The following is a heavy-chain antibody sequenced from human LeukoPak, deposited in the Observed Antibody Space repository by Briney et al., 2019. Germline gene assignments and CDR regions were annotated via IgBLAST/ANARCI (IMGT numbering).Heavy chain of an antibody. CDR1: GFTFYNYA. Sequence: PGGSLRLSCAASGFTFYNYAMSWVRQAPGKGLEWVSGISGSGDATYYTDSVKGRFTISRDNSKKTLHLQMNSLRAEDTAVYYCAKRYSSSSRSDYYYGMDVWGQGTTVTVSS. J-gene: IGHJ6*02. CDR3: AKRYSSSSRSDYYYGMDV. CDR2: ISGSGDAT. D-gene: IGHD6-6*01. V-gene: IGHV3-23*01.